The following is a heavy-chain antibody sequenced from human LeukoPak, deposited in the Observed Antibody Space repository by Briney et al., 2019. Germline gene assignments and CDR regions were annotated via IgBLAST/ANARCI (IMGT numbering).Heavy chain of an antibody. CDR2: INWNGGTT. CDR1: GCDFDDYG. J-gene: IGHJ5*02. V-gene: IGHV3-20*04. CDR3: ASRGFDSSGYYAFFA. Sequence: GGSLRLSCAASGCDFDDYGMSWVRQVPGKGLEWVSGINWNGGTTGYADSVKGRFTISRDNAKHSLYLQMSSLRAEDTALYYCASRGFDSSGYYAFFAWGQGTLVTVSS. D-gene: IGHD3-22*01.